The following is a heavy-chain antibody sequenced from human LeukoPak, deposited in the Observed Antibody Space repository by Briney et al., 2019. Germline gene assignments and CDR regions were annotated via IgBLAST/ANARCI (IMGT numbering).Heavy chain of an antibody. J-gene: IGHJ4*02. CDR2: IDPSDSYT. D-gene: IGHD1-14*01. V-gene: IGHV5-10-1*01. CDR1: GYSFTSYW. CDR3: ARGRGIRNQKLDY. Sequence: GESLKISCKGSGYSFTSYWISWVRQMPGKGLEWMGRIDPSDSYTNYSPSFQGHVTISADKSISTAYLQWSSLKASDTAMYYCARGRGIRNQKLDYWGQGTLVAVSS.